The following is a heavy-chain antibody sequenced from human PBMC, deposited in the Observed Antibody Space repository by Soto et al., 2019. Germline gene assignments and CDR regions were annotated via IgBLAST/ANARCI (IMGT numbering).Heavy chain of an antibody. CDR3: VRQTLATLALYGMDV. CDR1: GANVSANSAA. Sequence: SQPVSRTCSISGANVSANSAACNWIRQSPSRGLEWLGRTYYRSKWNYDYAESVKSRMSITPDTANNQFSLQLNSVTPEDTAVYYCVRQTLATLALYGMDVWGQGTTVTVSS. V-gene: IGHV6-1*01. D-gene: IGHD6-6*01. CDR2: TYYRSKWNY. J-gene: IGHJ6*02.